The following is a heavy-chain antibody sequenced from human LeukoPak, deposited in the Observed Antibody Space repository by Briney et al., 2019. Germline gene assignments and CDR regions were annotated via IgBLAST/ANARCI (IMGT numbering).Heavy chain of an antibody. Sequence: GGSLRLSCAASGFTFSSYGMHWVRQAPGKGLEWVAVIWYDGSNKYYADSVKGRFTISRDNSKNTLYLQMNSLRAEDTAVYYYARDIIGVTMVRGARYDAFDIWGQGTMVTVSS. CDR3: ARDIIGVTMVRGARYDAFDI. D-gene: IGHD3-10*01. CDR2: IWYDGSNK. CDR1: GFTFSSYG. V-gene: IGHV3-33*01. J-gene: IGHJ3*02.